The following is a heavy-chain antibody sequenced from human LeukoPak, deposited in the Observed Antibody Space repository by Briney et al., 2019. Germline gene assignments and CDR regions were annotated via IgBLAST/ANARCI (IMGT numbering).Heavy chain of an antibody. CDR3: ARVPKLYDSSGYYFDY. D-gene: IGHD3-22*01. Sequence: ASVKVSCKASGYTFTGCYMHWVRQAPGQGLEWMGWINPNSGGTNYAQKFQGRVTMTRDTSISTAYMELSRLRSDDTAVYYCARVPKLYDSSGYYFDYWGQGTLVTVSS. CDR2: INPNSGGT. V-gene: IGHV1-2*02. CDR1: GYTFTGCY. J-gene: IGHJ4*02.